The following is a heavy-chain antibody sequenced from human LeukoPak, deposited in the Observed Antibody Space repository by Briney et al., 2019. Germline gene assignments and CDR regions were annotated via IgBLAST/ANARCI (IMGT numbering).Heavy chain of an antibody. J-gene: IGHJ4*02. CDR2: ISSSSSYI. CDR1: GFTFSSYS. D-gene: IGHD6-13*01. CDR3: ARDRGSSWYVDY. Sequence: GGSLRLSCAASGFTFSSYSMNWVRQAPGKGLEWVSSISSSSSYIYYADSVKGRFTISRDNAKNSLYLQMSSLRAEDTAVYYCARDRGSSWYVDYWGQGTLVTVSS. V-gene: IGHV3-21*01.